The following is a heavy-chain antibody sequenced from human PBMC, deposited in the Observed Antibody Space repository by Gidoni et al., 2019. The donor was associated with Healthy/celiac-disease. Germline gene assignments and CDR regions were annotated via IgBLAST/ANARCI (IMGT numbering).Heavy chain of an antibody. V-gene: IGHV1-2*02. J-gene: IGHJ2*01. CDR1: GYTFTGYY. CDR3: ARAPMGGYYDSSGYYYDHWYFDL. Sequence: QVQLVQSGAAVKKPGASVQVSCKASGYTFTGYYMHWVRQAPGQGLEWMGWINPNSGGTNYAQKFQGRVTMTRDTSISTAYMELSRLRSDDTAVYYCARAPMGGYYDSSGYYYDHWYFDLWGRGTLVTVSS. CDR2: INPNSGGT. D-gene: IGHD3-22*01.